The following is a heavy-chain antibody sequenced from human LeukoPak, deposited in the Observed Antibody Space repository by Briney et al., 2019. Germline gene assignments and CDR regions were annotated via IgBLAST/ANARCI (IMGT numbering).Heavy chain of an antibody. CDR1: GFTFNTYA. D-gene: IGHD1-26*01. CDR2: MSYDGSKK. J-gene: IGHJ3*01. CDR3: AKRKSGSHFWGDHHDVFDL. Sequence: GGSLRLSCAASGFTFNTYAMHWVRQSPGKGLEGVALMSYDGSKKDYADSVKGRFTISRDNSKNTLYLEMNSLRVEDTAVYYCAKRKSGSHFWGDHHDVFDLWGQGTMVTVSS. V-gene: IGHV3-30*18.